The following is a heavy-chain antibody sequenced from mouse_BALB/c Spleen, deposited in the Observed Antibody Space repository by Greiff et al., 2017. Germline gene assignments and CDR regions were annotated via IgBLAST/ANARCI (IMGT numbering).Heavy chain of an antibody. CDR3: ARDKGDYYAMDY. Sequence: EVKLEESGGGLVKPGGSLKLSCAASGFTFSSYAMSWVRQSPEKRLEWVAEISSGGSYTYYPDTVTGRFTISRDNAKNTLYLEMSSLRSEDTAMYYCARDKGDYYAMDYWGQGTSVTVSS. CDR1: GFTFSSYA. CDR2: ISSGGSYT. V-gene: IGHV5-9-4*01. J-gene: IGHJ4*01.